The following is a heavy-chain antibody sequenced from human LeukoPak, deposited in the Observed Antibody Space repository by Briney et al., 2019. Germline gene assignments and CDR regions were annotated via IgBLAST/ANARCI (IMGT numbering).Heavy chain of an antibody. Sequence: GGSLRLSCAASGFTFSSQAMTWVRQAPRKGLEWVSGISGSGDRKAYADSVKGRFSISRDNSKNTVYLQLNSLRAEDTAFYYCASFPRGDLGLIFIDYWGQGALVTVSS. CDR1: GFTFSSQA. D-gene: IGHD2-21*01. J-gene: IGHJ4*02. CDR2: ISGSGDRK. CDR3: ASFPRGDLGLIFIDY. V-gene: IGHV3-23*01.